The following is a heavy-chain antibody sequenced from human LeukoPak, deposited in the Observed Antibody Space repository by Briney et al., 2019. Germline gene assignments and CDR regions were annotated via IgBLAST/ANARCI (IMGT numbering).Heavy chain of an antibody. J-gene: IGHJ3*02. CDR1: GFTFSSYS. CDR3: AREAAAGTGDAFDI. CDR2: IRSKAYGGTT. Sequence: GGSLRLSCAASGFTFSSYSMNWVRQAPGKGLEWVGFIRSKAYGGTTEYAASVKGRFTISRDDSKSIAYLQMNSLRAEDTAVYYCAREAAAGTGDAFDIWGQGAMVTVSS. V-gene: IGHV3-71*01. D-gene: IGHD6-13*01.